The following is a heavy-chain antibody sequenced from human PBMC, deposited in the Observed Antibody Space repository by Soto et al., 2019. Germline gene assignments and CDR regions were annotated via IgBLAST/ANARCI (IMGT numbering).Heavy chain of an antibody. V-gene: IGHV4-39*01. CDR3: ARQGAGAVAGSSWFDP. CDR1: GGSISSSSYY. Sequence: SETLSLTCTVSGGSISSSSYYWGWIRQPPGKGLERIGSIYYSGSTYYNPSLKSRVTISVDTSKNQFSLKLSSVTAADTAVYYCARQGAGAVAGSSWFDPWGQGTLVTVSS. CDR2: IYYSGST. D-gene: IGHD6-19*01. J-gene: IGHJ5*02.